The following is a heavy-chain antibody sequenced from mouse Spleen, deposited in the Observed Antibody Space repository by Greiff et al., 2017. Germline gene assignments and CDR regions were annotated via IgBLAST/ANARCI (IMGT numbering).Heavy chain of an antibody. V-gene: IGHV1-15*01. J-gene: IGHJ4*01. CDR3: TRYNTDAMDY. CDR2: IDPETGGT. D-gene: IGHD1-3*01. CDR1: GYTFTDYE. Sequence: QVQLQQSGAELVRPGASVTLSCKASGYTFTDYEMHWVKQTPVHGLEWIGAIDPETGGTAYNQKFKGKAILTADKSSSTAYMELRSLTSEDSAVYYCTRYNTDAMDYWGQGTSVTVSS.